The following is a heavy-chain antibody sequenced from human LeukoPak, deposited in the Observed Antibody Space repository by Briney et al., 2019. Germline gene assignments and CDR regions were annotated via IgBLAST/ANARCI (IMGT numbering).Heavy chain of an antibody. CDR1: GFTFSSYS. Sequence: GGSLRLSCAASGFTFSSYSMNWVRQAPGKGLEWVSSISSSSSYIYYADSLKGRFTISRDNAKNSLYLQMNSLRAENTAVYYCASRRGAVAGGIDYWGQGTLVTVSS. J-gene: IGHJ4*02. CDR3: ASRRGAVAGGIDY. V-gene: IGHV3-21*01. D-gene: IGHD6-19*01. CDR2: ISSSSSYI.